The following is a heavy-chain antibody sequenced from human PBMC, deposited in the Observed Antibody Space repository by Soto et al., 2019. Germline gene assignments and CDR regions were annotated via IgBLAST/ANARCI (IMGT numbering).Heavy chain of an antibody. D-gene: IGHD4-17*01. V-gene: IGHV1-18*01. CDR3: AGAYGGLNWFDP. CDR1: GCTFTRYG. CDR2: ISAYNGNT. Sequence: AAVKVSCKACGCTFTRYGIGWVRQAPGQGLEWMGWISAYNGNTNYAQKLQGRVTMTTDTSTSTAYMELRSLRSDDTTVYYCAGAYGGLNWFDPWGQGTLVTVSS. J-gene: IGHJ5*02.